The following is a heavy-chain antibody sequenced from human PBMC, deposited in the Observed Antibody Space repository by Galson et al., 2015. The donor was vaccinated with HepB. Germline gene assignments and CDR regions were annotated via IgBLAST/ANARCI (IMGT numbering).Heavy chain of an antibody. V-gene: IGHV3-30*03. CDR2: ISESGAEV. Sequence: SLRLSCAPSGFGFTNYAFHWVRQTPDKGLESVALISESGAEVYYADSVMGRFTISKDYSTTTVHLQMNSLRPEDTALYYCTRAYSTYWYSGFWGQGTLVTVSS. J-gene: IGHJ4*02. CDR1: GFGFTNYA. D-gene: IGHD2/OR15-2a*01. CDR3: TRAYSTYWYSGF.